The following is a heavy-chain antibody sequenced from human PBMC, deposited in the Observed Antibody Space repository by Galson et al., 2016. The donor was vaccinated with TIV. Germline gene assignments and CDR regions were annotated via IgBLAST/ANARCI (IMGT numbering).Heavy chain of an antibody. CDR1: GFTFDDYA. Sequence: SLRLSCAASGFTFDDYAMHWVRQAPGKGLEWVSSTNWKGNSVDYADSVRGRFTISRDNAKNSLFLHMNSLRPEDTALYYCTKDSRSDASVDYYYYSGIDGWGQGTAVTVSS. J-gene: IGHJ6*02. CDR2: TNWKGNSV. D-gene: IGHD3-10*01. CDR3: TKDSRSDASVDYYYYSGIDG. V-gene: IGHV3-9*01.